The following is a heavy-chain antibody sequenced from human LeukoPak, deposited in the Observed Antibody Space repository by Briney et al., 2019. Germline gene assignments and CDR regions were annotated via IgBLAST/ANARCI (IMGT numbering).Heavy chain of an antibody. V-gene: IGHV4-39*01. CDR3: ARKYCSSTSCYYAY. CDR2: IYYSGNT. CDR1: GGSISSSSYY. Sequence: SETLSLTCTVSGGSISSSSYYWGWIRQPPGKGLGWIGSIYYSGNTYYNPSLKSRVTISVDTSKNQFSLKLSSVTAADTAVYYCARKYCSSTSCYYAYWGQGTLVTVSS. D-gene: IGHD2-2*01. J-gene: IGHJ4*02.